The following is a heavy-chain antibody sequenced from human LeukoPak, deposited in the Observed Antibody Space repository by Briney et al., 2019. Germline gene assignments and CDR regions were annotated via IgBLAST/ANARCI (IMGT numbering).Heavy chain of an antibody. CDR2: INHSGST. Sequence: PSETLCLTCAVYGGSFSGYYWSWIRQPPGKGLEWIGEINHSGSTNYNPSLKSRVTISVDTSKSQFSLKLSSVTAADTAVYYCARQGSFDSSGYIVSGDWFDPWGQGTLVTVSS. D-gene: IGHD3-22*01. CDR1: GGSFSGYY. CDR3: ARQGSFDSSGYIVSGDWFDP. V-gene: IGHV4-34*01. J-gene: IGHJ5*02.